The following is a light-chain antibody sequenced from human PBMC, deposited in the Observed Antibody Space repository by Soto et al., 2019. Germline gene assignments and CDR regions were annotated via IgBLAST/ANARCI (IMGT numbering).Light chain of an antibody. CDR2: DAS. Sequence: DIQMTQSPSTLSASVGDRVIITCRASQSISDYLAWYQQKPGKAPKLLIYDASNLESGVQSTFSGSGSGTEFTLTISSLQPDDFATYYCQQYYTYWHMFGQGTRVEIK. V-gene: IGKV1-5*01. CDR3: QQYYTYWHM. CDR1: QSISDY. J-gene: IGKJ1*01.